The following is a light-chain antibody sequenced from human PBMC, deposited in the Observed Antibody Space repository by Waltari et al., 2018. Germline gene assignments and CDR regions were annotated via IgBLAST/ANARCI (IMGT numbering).Light chain of an antibody. Sequence: QSALTQPASVSGSPGQSITISCTGTSSDVGSYNLVSWYQQHPGKAPKVMIYEVNKRPSGLSNRFSGSKSGNTASLTISGLQAEDEADYYCCSYAGSDTHVIFGGGTKLTVL. V-gene: IGLV2-23*02. CDR2: EVN. J-gene: IGLJ2*01. CDR3: CSYAGSDTHVI. CDR1: SSDVGSYNL.